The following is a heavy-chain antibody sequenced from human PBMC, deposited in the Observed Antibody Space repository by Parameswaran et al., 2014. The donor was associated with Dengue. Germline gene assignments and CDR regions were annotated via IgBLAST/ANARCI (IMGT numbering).Heavy chain of an antibody. V-gene: IGHV4-34*01. CDR2: INHSGST. J-gene: IGHJ4*02. CDR3: ARGRFFGVVIIKGSFDY. D-gene: IGHD3-3*01. Sequence: VRQAPGKGLEWIGEINHSGSTNYNPSLKSRVTISVDTSKNQFSLKLSSVTAADTAVYYCARGRFFGVVIIKGSFDYWAREPWSPSPQ.